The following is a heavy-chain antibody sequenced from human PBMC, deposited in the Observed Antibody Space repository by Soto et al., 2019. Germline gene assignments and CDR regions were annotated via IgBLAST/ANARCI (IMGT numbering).Heavy chain of an antibody. D-gene: IGHD2-15*01. Sequence: GGSLRLSCAASGFTFSSYGMHWVRQAPGKGLEWVAVISYDGSNKYYADSVKGRFTISRDNSKNTLYLQMNSLRAEDTAVYYCAKDLVGYCSGGSCPLWFDPWGQGTLVTVSS. V-gene: IGHV3-30*18. CDR2: ISYDGSNK. J-gene: IGHJ5*02. CDR3: AKDLVGYCSGGSCPLWFDP. CDR1: GFTFSSYG.